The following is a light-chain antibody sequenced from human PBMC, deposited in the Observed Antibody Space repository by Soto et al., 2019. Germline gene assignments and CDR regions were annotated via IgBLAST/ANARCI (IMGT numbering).Light chain of an antibody. CDR1: QSVSSNY. CDR3: HPDGSSPPWT. Sequence: EIVLTQSPATLSLSPGERATLSCGASQSVSSNYLAWYQQKPGLAPRLLIYDASIRAAGIPDRFSGSGSGTGLTLTIRSPEPADFAVYYCHPDGSSPPWTFGQGTKVEI. V-gene: IGKV3D-20*01. J-gene: IGKJ1*01. CDR2: DAS.